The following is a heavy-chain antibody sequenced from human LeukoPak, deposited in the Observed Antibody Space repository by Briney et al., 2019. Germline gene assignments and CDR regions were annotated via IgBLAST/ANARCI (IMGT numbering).Heavy chain of an antibody. J-gene: IGHJ4*02. CDR1: GFTFSTYA. V-gene: IGHV3-23*01. CDR3: AKDRNAWSTKFAS. D-gene: IGHD5-24*01. Sequence: GGSLRLPCAASGFTFSTYAVNWVRQAPGKGLEWVSAISSSGGTTYYADSVKGRFSISRDNSKNTLYLRMNSLRAEDTAIYYCAKDRNAWSTKFASWGQGTMVTVS. CDR2: ISSSGGTT.